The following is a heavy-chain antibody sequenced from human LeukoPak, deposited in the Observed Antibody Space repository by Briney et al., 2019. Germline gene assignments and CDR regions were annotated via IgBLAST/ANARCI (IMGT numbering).Heavy chain of an antibody. CDR3: AGAPDSDSSGYLGGYYFYNYVMDV. Sequence: PSEILSLTCTVSGGSISSYYWSWIRQPAGKGLEWIGEINHSGTTTYNPSLKSRVTISVDTSKNQFSLKLSSVTAADTAVYYCAGAPDSDSSGYLGGYYFYNYVMDVWGQGTTVTVSS. D-gene: IGHD3-22*01. CDR1: GGSISSYY. CDR2: INHSGTT. V-gene: IGHV4-34*01. J-gene: IGHJ6*02.